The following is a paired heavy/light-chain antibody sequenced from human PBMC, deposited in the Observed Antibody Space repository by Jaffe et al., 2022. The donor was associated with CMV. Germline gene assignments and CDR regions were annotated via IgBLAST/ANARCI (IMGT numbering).Heavy chain of an antibody. CDR2: IIHSGST. J-gene: IGHJ6*03. D-gene: IGHD3-3*01. CDR1: GGSFSGHY. CDR3: ARGGGDFSTGFLSRQRYFYYYYMDV. Sequence: QVQLQQWGAGLLKPSETLSLTCDVSGGSFSGHYWNWIRQPPGEGLEWIGKIIHSGSTNYNPSLKSRVSMSIDTSKNQFSLKLSSVTAADTAVYYCARGGGDFSTGFLSRQRYFYYYYMDVWGKGTTVTVSS. V-gene: IGHV4-34*01.
Light chain of an antibody. CDR3: SSYTSSSVV. J-gene: IGLJ2*01. V-gene: IGLV2-14*03. CDR2: DVS. CDR1: SSDVGGYNY. Sequence: QSALTQPASVSGSPGQSITISCTGTSSDVGGYNYVSWYQQHPGKAPKIIIYDVSNRPSGVSNRFSGSKSGNTASLTISGLQAEDEADYYCSSYTSSSVVFGGGTKVTVL.